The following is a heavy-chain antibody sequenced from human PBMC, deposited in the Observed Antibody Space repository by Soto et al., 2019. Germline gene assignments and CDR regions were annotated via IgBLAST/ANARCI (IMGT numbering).Heavy chain of an antibody. J-gene: IGHJ6*02. D-gene: IGHD2-15*01. CDR1: GYTFRHYG. CDR2: ISAYNGNR. CDR3: ARGGQECSNSGCGYIYDGMDV. Sequence: ASVKVSCKASGYTFRHYGIGWVRQAPGKGREGMGWISAYNGNRHFAEGLRGRITMPRNTTTSTADMELRSLSSDDTAVYYCARGGQECSNSGCGYIYDGMDVWGQVTTVTVSS. V-gene: IGHV1-18*01.